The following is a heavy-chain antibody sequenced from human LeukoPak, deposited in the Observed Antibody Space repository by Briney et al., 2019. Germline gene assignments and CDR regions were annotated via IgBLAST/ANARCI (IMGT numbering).Heavy chain of an antibody. J-gene: IGHJ4*02. Sequence: GGSLKLSCAASGFTFSGSAMHWVRQASGKGLEWVGRIRSKANSYATAYAASVKGRFTISRDDSKNTAYLQMNSLKTEDTAVYYCTRHNEYNSSSDYDYWGQGTLVTVSS. CDR3: TRHNEYNSSSDYDY. CDR1: GFTFSGSA. D-gene: IGHD6-6*01. CDR2: IRSKANSYAT. V-gene: IGHV3-73*01.